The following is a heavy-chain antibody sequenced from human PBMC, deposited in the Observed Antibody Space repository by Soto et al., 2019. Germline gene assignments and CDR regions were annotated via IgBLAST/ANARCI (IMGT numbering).Heavy chain of an antibody. Sequence: GGSLRLSCEASGFTFSNYPMQWVRQAPGKGLEWVAVLSYEGSTTYYADSVKGRFTISRDNSKNTLYLQMNSLTEEDTAVYYCARDDIATRPSLGYYYGLDVWGQGATVTVSS. V-gene: IGHV3-30*01. CDR3: ARDDIATRPSLGYYYGLDV. J-gene: IGHJ6*02. CDR1: GFTFSNYP. D-gene: IGHD6-6*01. CDR2: LSYEGSTT.